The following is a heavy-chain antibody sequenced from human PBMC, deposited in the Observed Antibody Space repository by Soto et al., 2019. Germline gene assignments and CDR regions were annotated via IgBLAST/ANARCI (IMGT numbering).Heavy chain of an antibody. D-gene: IGHD3-16*01. CDR3: AKLPGFSYAYRLNVDY. Sequence: PGGSLRLSCAATGFSFSSYAMTWVRQARGKGPEWVSTISGSGAYTNYADSVKGRFTVSRDNSKNTVFLEMNNLRVEDTAVYFCAKLPGFSYAYRLNVDYWGQGALVTVSS. CDR1: GFSFSSYA. CDR2: ISGSGAYT. V-gene: IGHV3-23*01. J-gene: IGHJ4*02.